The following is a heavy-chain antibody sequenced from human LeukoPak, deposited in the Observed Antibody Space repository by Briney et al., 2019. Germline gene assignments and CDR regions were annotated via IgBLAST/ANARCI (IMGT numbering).Heavy chain of an antibody. CDR1: GGSILSYY. D-gene: IGHD6-19*01. CDR3: ARANAVYYYMDV. V-gene: IGHV4-4*07. J-gene: IGHJ6*03. CDR2: IYTGGST. Sequence: SETLSLTCTVSGGSILSYYWSWIRQPAGKGLEWIGRIYTGGSTNYNPSPKSRVTMSLDTSKIQFSLKLSAVTAADTAVYYCARANAVYYYMDVWGKGTTVTVSS.